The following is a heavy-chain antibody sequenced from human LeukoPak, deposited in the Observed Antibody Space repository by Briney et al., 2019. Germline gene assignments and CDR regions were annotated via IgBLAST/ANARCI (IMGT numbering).Heavy chain of an antibody. V-gene: IGHV3-53*05. CDR1: GFTVSSNY. D-gene: IGHD4-17*01. CDR3: AKRPSDYGDYVSYFDY. Sequence: GGSLRLSCAASGFTVSSNYMSWVRQAPGKGLEWVSVIYSGGSTYYADSVKGRFTISRDNSKDTLYLQMNSLRAEDTAVYYCAKRPSDYGDYVSYFDYWGQGTLVTVSS. CDR2: IYSGGST. J-gene: IGHJ4*02.